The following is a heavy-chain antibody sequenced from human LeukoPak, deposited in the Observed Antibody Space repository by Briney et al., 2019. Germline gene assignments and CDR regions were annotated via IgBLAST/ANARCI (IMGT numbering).Heavy chain of an antibody. Sequence: SVKVSCKASGGTFSSYAISWVRQAPGQGLEWMGGIIPIFGTANYAQKFQGRVTITADESTSTAYMELSSLRSEDTAVYYCARVPYSSGWYYYYYYGMDVWGQGTTVTVSS. CDR1: GGTFSSYA. D-gene: IGHD6-19*01. CDR2: IIPIFGTA. CDR3: ARVPYSSGWYYYYYYGMDV. J-gene: IGHJ6*02. V-gene: IGHV1-69*01.